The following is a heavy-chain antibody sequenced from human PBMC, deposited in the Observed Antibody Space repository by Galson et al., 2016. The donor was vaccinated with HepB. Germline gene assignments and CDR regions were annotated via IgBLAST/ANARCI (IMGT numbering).Heavy chain of an antibody. V-gene: IGHV1-3*01. CDR3: SRGNCGGDCYLDY. Sequence: SVKVSCKASGYTHNYVMHWVRQAPRQRLEWMGWINAGNGDTGYSQRFKGRVTIARDTSANTAYMELSSLKAEDTAVYYCSRGNCGGDCYLDYWGQGTQVIVSS. CDR2: INAGNGDT. D-gene: IGHD2-21*02. J-gene: IGHJ4*02. CDR1: GYTHNYV.